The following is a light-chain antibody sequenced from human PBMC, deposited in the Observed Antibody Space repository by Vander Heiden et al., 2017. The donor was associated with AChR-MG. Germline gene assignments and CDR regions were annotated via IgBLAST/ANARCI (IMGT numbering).Light chain of an antibody. J-gene: IGLJ2*01. Sequence: QSAPNQPAPVSGSPGQSITLSCTGTSSDVGSYNFVSWYQQHPGRAPKLMIYEANKRPSGVSNRFSGSKSGNTASLTISGLQAEDEADYYCCSYAGTSTVVFGGGTKLTVL. CDR3: CSYAGTSTVV. CDR2: EAN. CDR1: SSDVGSYNF. V-gene: IGLV2-23*01.